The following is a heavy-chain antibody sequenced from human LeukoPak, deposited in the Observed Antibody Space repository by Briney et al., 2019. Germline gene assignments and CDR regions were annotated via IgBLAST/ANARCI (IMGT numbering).Heavy chain of an antibody. CDR3: AKDRLPGTMIVVAAFDY. V-gene: IGHV3-9*01. D-gene: IGHD3-22*01. J-gene: IGHJ4*02. CDR1: GFTFDDYA. Sequence: PGGSLRLSCAASGFTFDDYAMHWVRQASGKGLEWVSGISWNSGSIGYADSVKGRFTISRDNAKNSLYLQMNSLRAEDTALYYCAKDRLPGTMIVVAAFDYWGQGTLVTVSS. CDR2: ISWNSGSI.